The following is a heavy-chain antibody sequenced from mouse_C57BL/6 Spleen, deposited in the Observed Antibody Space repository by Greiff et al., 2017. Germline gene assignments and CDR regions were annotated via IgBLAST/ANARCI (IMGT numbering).Heavy chain of an antibody. CDR1: GYTFTDYN. Sequence: EVQLQQSGPELVKPGASVKIPCKASGYTFTDYNMDWVKQSHGKSLEWIGDINPNNGGTIYNQKFKGKATLTVDKSSSTAYMELRSLTSEDTAVYYCARWGYYSNYNYYAMDYWGQGTSVTVSS. CDR3: ARWGYYSNYNYYAMDY. CDR2: INPNNGGT. V-gene: IGHV1-18*01. J-gene: IGHJ4*01. D-gene: IGHD2-5*01.